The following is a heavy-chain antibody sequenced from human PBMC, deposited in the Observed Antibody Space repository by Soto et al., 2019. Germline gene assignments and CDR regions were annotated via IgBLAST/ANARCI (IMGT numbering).Heavy chain of an antibody. CDR2: IKSKTDGETT. CDR3: LTDYYDNKNY. J-gene: IGHJ4*02. Sequence: GGSLRLSCTASGFSFSHAWMNWVRRAPGKGLEWVGRIKSKTDGETTDYATPVKGRFSISRDDLKNTLYVQMNSLKTEDTAVYYCLTDYYDNKNYWGQGTLVTVSS. CDR1: GFSFSHAW. D-gene: IGHD3-22*01. V-gene: IGHV3-15*07.